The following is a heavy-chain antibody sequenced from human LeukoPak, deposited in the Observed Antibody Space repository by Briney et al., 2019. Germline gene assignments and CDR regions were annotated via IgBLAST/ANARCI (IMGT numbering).Heavy chain of an antibody. Sequence: PSETLSLTCTVSRGSVSGHYWDWIRQPPGKGLEWIGYIYASGSANYHPSLKSRVTISLDTPKNHVSLRLTSVTAEDTAVYYRAREAPGGSGWTYFDYWGRGSLVTVSS. CDR2: IYASGSA. CDR1: RGSVSGHY. V-gene: IGHV4-59*02. D-gene: IGHD6-19*01. CDR3: AREAPGGSGWTYFDY. J-gene: IGHJ4*02.